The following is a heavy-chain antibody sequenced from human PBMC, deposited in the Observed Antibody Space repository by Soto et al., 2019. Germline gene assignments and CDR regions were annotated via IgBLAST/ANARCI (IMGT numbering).Heavy chain of an antibody. J-gene: IGHJ5*02. CDR1: GLSITDSEMG. CDR2: IDSSGEK. CDR3: ARRPLAVAVSPWFDP. D-gene: IGHD6-19*01. V-gene: IGHV2-26*01. Sequence: QVTLKESGPVLVKPTETLTLRCTVSGLSITDSEMGVSWIRQPPGQPLEWLAHIDSSGEKSYRTFLKSRLAIYKDTSKSQIVLTMTNMDPADTATYYCARRPLAVAVSPWFDPWGQGIPVTVSS.